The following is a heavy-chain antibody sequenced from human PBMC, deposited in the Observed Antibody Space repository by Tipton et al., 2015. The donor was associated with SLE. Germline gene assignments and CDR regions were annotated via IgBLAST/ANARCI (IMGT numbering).Heavy chain of an antibody. V-gene: IGHV4-39*07. D-gene: IGHD1-26*01. J-gene: IGHJ4*02. CDR3: TRVMTGSRSDF. Sequence: TLSLTCIVSGGSINSSPYCWGWVRQTPGKGLEWLGSISFSGTTYFNPSLKSRVTLSRDTSKNQFSLNLNSVTAAGTAFYYCTRVMTGSRSDFWGRGTLVTVSP. CDR1: GGSINSSPYC. CDR2: ISFSGTT.